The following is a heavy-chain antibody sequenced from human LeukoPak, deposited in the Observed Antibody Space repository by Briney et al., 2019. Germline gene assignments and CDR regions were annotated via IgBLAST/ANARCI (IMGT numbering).Heavy chain of an antibody. D-gene: IGHD3-22*01. CDR2: IYHSGST. V-gene: IGHV4-38-2*02. CDR1: GYSISSGYY. J-gene: IGHJ4*02. CDR3: ARATPTYYYDSSGPQVDY. Sequence: SETLSLTCTVSGYSISSGYYWGWIRQPPGKGLEWIGSIYHSGSTYYNPSLKSRVTISVDTSKNQFSLKLSSVTAADTAVYYCARATPTYYYDSSGPQVDYWGQGTLVTVSS.